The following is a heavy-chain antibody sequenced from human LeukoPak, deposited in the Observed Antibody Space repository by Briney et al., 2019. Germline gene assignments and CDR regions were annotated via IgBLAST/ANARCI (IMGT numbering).Heavy chain of an antibody. CDR3: ARDQRYFDWLRRAFDI. J-gene: IGHJ3*02. Sequence: GGSLRLSCAASGFTFSSYGMHWVRQAPGKGLEWVAVIWYDGSNKYYADSVKGRFTISRDNSKNTLYLQMNSLRAEDTAVYYCARDQRYFDWLRRAFDIWGQGTMVTVSS. V-gene: IGHV3-33*01. CDR2: IWYDGSNK. CDR1: GFTFSSYG. D-gene: IGHD3-9*01.